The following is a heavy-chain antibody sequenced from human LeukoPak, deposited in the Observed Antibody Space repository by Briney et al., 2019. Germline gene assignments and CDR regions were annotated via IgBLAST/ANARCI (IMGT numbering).Heavy chain of an antibody. CDR2: RKQDGSER. Sequence: GGCLRLCCAASGFTFSRDLRGWGRQAPGKGVGWLANRKQDGSERYDVDAVNGRFTISRDSDKNSLYLQMNSLRGEDTAVYYCARVSCPTGVCSGFDYWGQGTLVTVSS. V-gene: IGHV3-7*01. J-gene: IGHJ4*02. CDR3: ARVSCPTGVCSGFDY. CDR1: GFTFSRDL. D-gene: IGHD2-8*01.